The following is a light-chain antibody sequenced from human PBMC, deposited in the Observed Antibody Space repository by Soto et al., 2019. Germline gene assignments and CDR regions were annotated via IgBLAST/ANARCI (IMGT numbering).Light chain of an antibody. J-gene: IGLJ1*01. CDR1: SSDVGSYNY. V-gene: IGLV2-14*01. Sequence: QSALTQPASVSGSPGQSITISCTGTSSDVGSYNYVSWYQQHPGKAPKLMIYEVSHRPSGVSDRFSGSKSGNTASLTISGLQAEDEGDYYCSSQTSSSEVFGTGTKVTVL. CDR2: EVS. CDR3: SSQTSSSEV.